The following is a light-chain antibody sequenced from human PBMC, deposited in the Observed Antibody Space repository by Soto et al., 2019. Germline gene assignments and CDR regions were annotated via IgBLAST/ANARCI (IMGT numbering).Light chain of an antibody. Sequence: QPASVSGSPGQSITISCTGTSSDVGGYNYVSWYQQHPGKAPKLMIYDVSNRPSGVSNRFSGSKSGNTASLTISGLQAGDEADYYCSSYTSSSTLYVFGTGTKLTVL. CDR3: SSYTSSSTLYV. CDR1: SSDVGGYNY. V-gene: IGLV2-14*01. J-gene: IGLJ1*01. CDR2: DVS.